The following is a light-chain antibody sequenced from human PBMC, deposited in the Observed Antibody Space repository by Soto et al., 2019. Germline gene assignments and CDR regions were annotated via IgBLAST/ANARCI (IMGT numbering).Light chain of an antibody. J-gene: IGKJ4*01. V-gene: IGKV2-28*01. CDR3: MQALQTPLT. CDR2: LGS. CDR1: QSLLHSNGYNY. Sequence: DIVMTQSPLSLPVTPGEPASISCRSSQSLLHSNGYNYLDWYLQKPGQSPQLLIYLGSNRASGVPDRLSGSGSGTDFTLKISRVEAGEVGVYYCMQALQTPLTFGGVTKVEIK.